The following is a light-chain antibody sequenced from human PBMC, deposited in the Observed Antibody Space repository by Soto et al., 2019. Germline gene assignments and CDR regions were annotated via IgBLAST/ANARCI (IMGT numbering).Light chain of an antibody. CDR2: RAS. V-gene: IGKV3-15*01. Sequence: EVVMTQSPATLAVSPGECVTLSCRASQGIGDTLAWYQQKLGQAPRLLIYRASTRATGIPARFSGSGSGTEFTLTISSLQSEDFALYYCHQYENWPQTFGQGTKVDIK. CDR1: QGIGDT. CDR3: HQYENWPQT. J-gene: IGKJ1*01.